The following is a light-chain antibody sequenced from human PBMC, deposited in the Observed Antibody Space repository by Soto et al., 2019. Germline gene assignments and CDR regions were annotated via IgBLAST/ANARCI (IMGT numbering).Light chain of an antibody. J-gene: IGLJ2*01. Sequence: QSALTQPASVSGSPGQSITISCTGTSSDVGGYNYVSWYQQHPGKAPKLMIYDVSNRPSGVSNRFSGSKSGNTASLTISGLQVEDEAAYYCCSYTSSTRVFGGGTQLTVL. CDR2: DVS. CDR1: SSDVGGYNY. V-gene: IGLV2-14*01. CDR3: CSYTSSTRV.